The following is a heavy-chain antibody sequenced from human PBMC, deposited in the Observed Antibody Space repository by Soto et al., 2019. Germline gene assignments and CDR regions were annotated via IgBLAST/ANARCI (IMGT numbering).Heavy chain of an antibody. Sequence: QVQLVQSGAEVKKPGSSVKVSCKASGGTFSSYAISWVRQAPGQGLEWMGVIIPIFGTANYAQKFQGRVTITADESTSTAYMELSSLRSEDTAVYYCARDAKSSGYFGPDYFDYCGQGTLVTVSS. D-gene: IGHD3-22*01. CDR1: GGTFSSYA. V-gene: IGHV1-69*01. CDR3: ARDAKSSGYFGPDYFDY. J-gene: IGHJ4*02. CDR2: IIPIFGTA.